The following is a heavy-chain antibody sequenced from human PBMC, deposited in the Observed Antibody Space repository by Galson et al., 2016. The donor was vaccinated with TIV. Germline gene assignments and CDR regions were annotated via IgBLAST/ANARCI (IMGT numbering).Heavy chain of an antibody. J-gene: IGHJ6*02. D-gene: IGHD3-22*01. CDR2: ISAGGGRT. CDR1: GFTFSSFA. Sequence: SLRLSCAASGFTFSSFAVSWVRQAPGKGLEWVSGISAGGGRTNYAESVKGRFTISRDNSKNTVYPQMNSLRAEDTAVYYCAKVPSSGFYYYYGMDVWGQGTTVTVSS. CDR3: AKVPSSGFYYYYGMDV. V-gene: IGHV3-23*01.